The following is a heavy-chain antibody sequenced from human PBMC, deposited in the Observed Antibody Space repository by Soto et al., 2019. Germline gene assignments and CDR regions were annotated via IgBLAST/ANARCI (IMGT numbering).Heavy chain of an antibody. J-gene: IGHJ5*02. D-gene: IGHD4-17*01. V-gene: IGHV3-48*02. CDR3: AAEADYLNWFDP. Sequence: EVQLVESGGGLVQPGGSLRLSCAASGFTFSSYSMNWVRQAPGKGLEWVSYISSSSSTIYYADSVKGRFTISRDNAKNSLYLQMNSLRDEDTAVYYCAAEADYLNWFDPWGQGTLVTVSS. CDR2: ISSSSSTI. CDR1: GFTFSSYS.